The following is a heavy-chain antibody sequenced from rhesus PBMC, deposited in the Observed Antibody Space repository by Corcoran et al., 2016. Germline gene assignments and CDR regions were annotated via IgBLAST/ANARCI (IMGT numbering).Heavy chain of an antibody. D-gene: IGHD3-28*01. V-gene: IGHV4-173*01. CDR3: ARYYDSANPKTRFDV. J-gene: IGHJ5-1*01. Sequence: QVQLQESGPGLVKPSGTLALTCAVSGDSINSDQWSRMRQPPGKGMEWIGRFSDSGVSTDYNPSLKSRGTMSTDTPKTQFSLKLPSVPAADTALYDCARYYDSANPKTRFDVWGPGLLVTVSS. CDR1: GDSINSDQ. CDR2: FSDSGVST.